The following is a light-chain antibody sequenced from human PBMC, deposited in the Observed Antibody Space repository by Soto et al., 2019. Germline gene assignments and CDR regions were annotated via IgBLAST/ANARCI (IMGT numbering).Light chain of an antibody. V-gene: IGKV3D-7*01. Sequence: EIVMTQSPATLSLSPGERATLSCRASQSVSSSYISWYQQKPGQAPRLLIYGSSTRATGIPARFSGSGSGTDFTLTISSLQPEDFAVYYCQQDYNLPRTFGQGTKVEIK. CDR3: QQDYNLPRT. CDR2: GSS. J-gene: IGKJ1*01. CDR1: QSVSSSY.